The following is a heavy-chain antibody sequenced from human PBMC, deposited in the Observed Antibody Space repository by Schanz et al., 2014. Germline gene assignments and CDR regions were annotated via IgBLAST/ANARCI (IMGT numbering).Heavy chain of an antibody. Sequence: QVQLVQSGTEVKKPGASVKVSCKASGYTFTSYGINWVRQAPGQGLEWMGRIIPILGIANYAQKCQGRVTITADRSTSTAYMELSRLRSEDTAVYYCARGRTFDYWGQGTLVTVSS. J-gene: IGHJ4*02. V-gene: IGHV1-69*09. CDR3: ARGRTFDY. CDR2: IIPILGIA. CDR1: GYTFTSYG.